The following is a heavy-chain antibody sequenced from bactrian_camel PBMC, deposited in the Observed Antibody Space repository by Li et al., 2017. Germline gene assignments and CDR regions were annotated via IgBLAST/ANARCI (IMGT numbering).Heavy chain of an antibody. D-gene: IGHD6*01. CDR1: EFTSNTCG. CDR3: AADSYNRGRWYDTTSFRF. V-gene: IGHV3S1*01. Sequence: HVQLVESGGGTVQTGGSLRLSCTVPEFTSNTCGIHWYRQAPGKEREGVASIATFGSSTSYANSVKGRFTISRDNAKNTLHLQMNSLTPEDTAMYYCAADSYNRGRWYDTTSFRFRGQGTQVTVS. J-gene: IGHJ6*01. CDR2: IATFGSST.